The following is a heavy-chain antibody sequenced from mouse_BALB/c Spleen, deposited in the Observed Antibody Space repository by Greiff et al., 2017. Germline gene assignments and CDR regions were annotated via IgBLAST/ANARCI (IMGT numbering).Heavy chain of an antibody. J-gene: IGHJ2*01. D-gene: IGHD2-3*01. CDR3: TREDGYYDY. CDR1: GYTFTSYW. CDR2: IYPSDSYT. V-gene: IGHV1-69*02. Sequence: VQLQQPGAELVRPGASVKLSCKASGYTFTSYWINWVKQRPGQGLEWIGNIYPSDSYTNYNQKFKDKATLTVDKSSSTAYMQLSSPTSEDSAVYYCTREDGYYDYWGQGTTLTVSS.